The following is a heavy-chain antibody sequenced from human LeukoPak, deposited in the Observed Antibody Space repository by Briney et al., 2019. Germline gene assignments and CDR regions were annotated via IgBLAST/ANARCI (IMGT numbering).Heavy chain of an antibody. Sequence: MTSETLSLTCTVSGGSISSGDYYWSWIRQPPGKGLEWIGYIYYSGSTYYNPSLKSRVTISVDTSKNRFSLKLSSVTAADTAVYYCARGDYSDYWGQGTLVTVSS. D-gene: IGHD4-17*01. CDR2: IYYSGST. V-gene: IGHV4-30-4*02. J-gene: IGHJ4*02. CDR1: GGSISSGDYY. CDR3: ARGDYSDY.